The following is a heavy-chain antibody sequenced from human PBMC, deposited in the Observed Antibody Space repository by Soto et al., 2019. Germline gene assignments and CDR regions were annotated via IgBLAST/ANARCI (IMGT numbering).Heavy chain of an antibody. CDR2: ISAYNGNT. J-gene: IGHJ5*02. V-gene: IGHV1-18*01. D-gene: IGHD6-13*01. Sequence: GASVKVSCKASGYTFTSYGISWVRQSPGQGLEWMGWISAYNGNTNYAQKLQGRVTMTTDTSTSTAYMELRSLRSDDTAVYYCAREARSIAAAGSVWFDPWGQGTLVTVSS. CDR1: GYTFTSYG. CDR3: AREARSIAAAGSVWFDP.